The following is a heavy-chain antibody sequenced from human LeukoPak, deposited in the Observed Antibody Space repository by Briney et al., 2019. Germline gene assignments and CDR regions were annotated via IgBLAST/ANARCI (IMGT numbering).Heavy chain of an antibody. J-gene: IGHJ4*02. V-gene: IGHV3-23*01. CDR1: GFTFSSYA. CDR3: AKSRELYDYYFDY. Sequence: GGSLRLSCAAAGFTFSSYAMSWVRQAPGKGLEWVSAISGSGGSTYYADSVKGRFTISRDNSKNTLYLQMNSLRAEDTAVYYCAKSRELYDYYFDYWGQGTLVTVSS. D-gene: IGHD3-10*01. CDR2: ISGSGGST.